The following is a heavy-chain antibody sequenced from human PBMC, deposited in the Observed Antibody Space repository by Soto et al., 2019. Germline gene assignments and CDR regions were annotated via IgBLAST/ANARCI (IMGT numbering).Heavy chain of an antibody. CDR3: AIQRSGVVY. V-gene: IGHV1-2*04. J-gene: IGHJ4*02. CDR1: GYTFTGNS. CDR2: INPNNGGT. D-gene: IGHD2-15*01. Sequence: QVHLVQSGPEVKKPGASVKVSCKASGYTFTGNSLHWVRQAPGQGLEWMGWINPNNGGTNYAQKFRGWVTMTRDTSISTAYMDLSRLKSDDTAGYYCAIQRSGVVYWGQGTQVTVSS.